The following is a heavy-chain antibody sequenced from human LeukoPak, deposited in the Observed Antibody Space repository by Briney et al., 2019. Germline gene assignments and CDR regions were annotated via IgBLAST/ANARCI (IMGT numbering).Heavy chain of an antibody. CDR1: GFTFSSYS. V-gene: IGHV3-33*01. CDR2: IWYDGSNQ. CDR3: ARDEGYYFDS. J-gene: IGHJ4*02. Sequence: PGGSLRLSCSASGFTFSSYSMNWVRQAPGKGLDWVSVIWYDGSNQGYVDSVKGRFTISRDNARNSLFLQMNSLRAEDTAIYYCARDEGYYFDSWGQGTQVTVSS.